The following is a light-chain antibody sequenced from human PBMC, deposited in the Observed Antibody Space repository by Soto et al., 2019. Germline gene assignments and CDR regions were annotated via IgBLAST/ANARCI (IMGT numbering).Light chain of an antibody. Sequence: SQITQSPSSVSASVGDRDTITCRASESISSHLNWYQQKSGRAPQLLIHAASTLQTGVPSRFSGSGSGTDFTLTISSLQPEDFATYYCQQSYSVPITFGQGTRLEIK. CDR3: QQSYSVPIT. V-gene: IGKV1-39*01. CDR1: ESISSH. CDR2: AAS. J-gene: IGKJ5*01.